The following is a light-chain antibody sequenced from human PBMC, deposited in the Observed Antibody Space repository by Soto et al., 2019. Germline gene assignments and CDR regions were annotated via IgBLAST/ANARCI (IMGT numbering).Light chain of an antibody. CDR1: SSNMGSNT. CDR2: NDN. J-gene: IGLJ2*01. CDR3: AAWDGSLNHIL. V-gene: IGLV1-44*01. Sequence: QSVLTQPPSASGTPGQGVAISWSGSSSNMGSNTVNWYQHLPGTAPKLHIYNDNQRPSGVPDRFFGSKSGTSASLAITGLQSEDEADYYCAAWDGSLNHILFGGGTKLTVL.